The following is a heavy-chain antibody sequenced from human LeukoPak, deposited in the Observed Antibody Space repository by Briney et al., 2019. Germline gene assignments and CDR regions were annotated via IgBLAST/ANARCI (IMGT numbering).Heavy chain of an antibody. CDR3: ARERSGSQDFDY. V-gene: IGHV3-30*02. J-gene: IGHJ4*02. D-gene: IGHD1-26*01. Sequence: GGSLRLSCAASGFTSSSYGMHWVRQAPGKGLEWVAFIRYDGSNKYYADSVKGRFTISRDNSKNTLYLQMNSLRAEDTAVYYCARERSGSQDFDYWGQGTLVTVSS. CDR1: GFTSSSYG. CDR2: IRYDGSNK.